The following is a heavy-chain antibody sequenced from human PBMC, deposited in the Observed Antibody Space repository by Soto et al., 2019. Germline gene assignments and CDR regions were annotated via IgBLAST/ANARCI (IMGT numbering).Heavy chain of an antibody. CDR2: ISSSSYI. V-gene: IGHV3-21*01. J-gene: IGHJ6*02. Sequence: GGSLRLSCAASGFTFSSYIMNGVRQAPGKGLEWVSSISSSSYIYYADSVKGRFTISRDNAKNSLYLQMNSLRAEDTAVYYCARDRYSSSSWGTGMDVWGQGTTVTVSS. CDR1: GFTFSSYI. CDR3: ARDRYSSSSWGTGMDV. D-gene: IGHD6-6*01.